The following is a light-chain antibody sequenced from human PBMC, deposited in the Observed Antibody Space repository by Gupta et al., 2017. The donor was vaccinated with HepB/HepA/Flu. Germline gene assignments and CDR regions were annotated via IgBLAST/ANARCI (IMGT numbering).Light chain of an antibody. J-gene: IGLJ3*02. CDR1: TGAVPRGHY. CDR3: LLDDGGARV. V-gene: IGLV7-46*01. CDR2: NTN. Sequence: QAVVTQEPSLTVSPAGTGTRPCSSSTGAVPRGHYPYWFQQKPGQAPTLVICNTNNRQSWAPGRFSGSLLGDKAALTLTGAQPEDEAHYYCLLDDGGARVFGGGTMLTVL.